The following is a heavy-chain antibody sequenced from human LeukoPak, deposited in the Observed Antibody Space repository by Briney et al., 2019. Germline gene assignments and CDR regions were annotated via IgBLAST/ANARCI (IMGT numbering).Heavy chain of an antibody. CDR2: INHSGST. CDR3: ARVVLLWFGEFYYYGMDV. Sequence: PSETLSLACAVYGGSFSGYYWSWIRQPPGKGLEWIGEINHSGSTNYNPSLKSRVTISVDTSKNQFSLKLSSVTAADTAVYYCARVVLLWFGEFYYYGMDVWGQGTTVTVSS. J-gene: IGHJ6*02. D-gene: IGHD3-10*01. V-gene: IGHV4-34*01. CDR1: GGSFSGYY.